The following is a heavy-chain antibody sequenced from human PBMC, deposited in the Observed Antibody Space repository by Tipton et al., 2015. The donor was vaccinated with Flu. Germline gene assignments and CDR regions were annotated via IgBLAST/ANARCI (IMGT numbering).Heavy chain of an antibody. CDR3: AREGPSDYGMDV. Sequence: SLRLSCAASGFTFGSYGMHWVRQAPGKGLEWVAYLWYDGGNVHYGDSVKGRFTISRDNSKNTVYLHMTSLRVEDTAVYFCAREGPSDYGMDVWGQGTTVIVSS. CDR1: GFTFGSYG. J-gene: IGHJ6*02. V-gene: IGHV3-33*01. CDR2: LWYDGGNV.